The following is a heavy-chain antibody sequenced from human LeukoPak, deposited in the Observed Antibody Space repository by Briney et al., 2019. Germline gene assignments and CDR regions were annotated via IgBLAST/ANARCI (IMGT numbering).Heavy chain of an antibody. J-gene: IGHJ4*02. V-gene: IGHV3-48*01. CDR3: ARDSFRGYSGYDEIDY. Sequence: GGSLRLSCAASGFNFNNYSMNWVRQAPGKGLEWVSYISSSSSTIYYADSVKGRFTISRDNAKNSLYLQMNSLRAEDTAVYYCARDSFRGYSGYDEIDYWGQGTLVTVSS. CDR2: ISSSSSTI. D-gene: IGHD5-12*01. CDR1: GFNFNNYS.